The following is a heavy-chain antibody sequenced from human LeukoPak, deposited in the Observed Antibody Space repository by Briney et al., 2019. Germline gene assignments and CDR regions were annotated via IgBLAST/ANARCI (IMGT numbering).Heavy chain of an antibody. CDR1: GFTFSHYA. D-gene: IGHD1-1*01. Sequence: PGRSVRLSCAASGFTFSHYAMTWVRQAPGKGLEWVSDISELAYSTNYPDSVKGRFTISRDNSKNTLYLQMNSLRAEDTAIYYCTKITTGTVNYWGQGTLVSVSS. V-gene: IGHV3-23*01. J-gene: IGHJ4*02. CDR3: TKITTGTVNY. CDR2: ISELAYST.